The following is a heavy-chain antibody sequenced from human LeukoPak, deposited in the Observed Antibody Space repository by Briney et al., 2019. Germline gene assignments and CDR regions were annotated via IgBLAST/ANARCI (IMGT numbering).Heavy chain of an antibody. CDR2: ISSSGSYI. J-gene: IGHJ4*02. V-gene: IGHV3-21*04. Sequence: GGSLRLSCAASGFTFSSYTMNWLRQAPGKGLEWVSSISSSGSYIYYTDSVKGRLTISRDNAKNSLYLQMNSLRAEDTAIYYCANSAAVGTFYWGQGTLVTVSS. D-gene: IGHD6-13*01. CDR1: GFTFSSYT. CDR3: ANSAAVGTFY.